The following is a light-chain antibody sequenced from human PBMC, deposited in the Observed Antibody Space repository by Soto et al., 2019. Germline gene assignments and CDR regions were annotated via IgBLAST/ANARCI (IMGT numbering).Light chain of an antibody. CDR3: QQHGQWPIT. V-gene: IGKV1-5*03. J-gene: IGKJ5*01. CDR1: QNIQRW. Sequence: TQMTQSPSTVSASVGDRLTITCRASQNIQRWLAWYQQKPGTAPKLLIYKASSLQSGVPSRFSGSGSGTEFTLTISSLEPEDFATYYCQQHGQWPITFGQGTRLEIK. CDR2: KAS.